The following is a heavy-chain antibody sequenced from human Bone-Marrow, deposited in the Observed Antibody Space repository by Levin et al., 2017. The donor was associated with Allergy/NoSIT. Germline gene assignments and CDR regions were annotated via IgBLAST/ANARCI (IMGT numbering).Heavy chain of an antibody. CDR2: ISYRGST. Sequence: SETLSLTCTVSGGSISSAGYHWTWIRQYPGKGLDWIGYISYRGSTYFNPSLKSRLTMSIDTSEQHFSLNLTSVSAADTAIYYCARLDGYSSDYWGQGALVTVSS. J-gene: IGHJ4*02. CDR3: ARLDGYSSDY. CDR1: GGSISSAGYH. D-gene: IGHD1-1*01. V-gene: IGHV4-31*03.